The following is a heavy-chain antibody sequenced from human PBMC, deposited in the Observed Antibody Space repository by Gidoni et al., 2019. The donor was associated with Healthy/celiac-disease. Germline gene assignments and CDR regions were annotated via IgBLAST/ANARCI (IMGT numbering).Heavy chain of an antibody. CDR2: IYYSGST. Sequence: QLQLQESGPGLVKPSETLSLTCTVSGGSISSSSYSWGWIRQPPGKGLEWIGSIYYSGSTYYNPSLKSRVTISVDTSKNQFSLKLSSVTAADTAVYYCARRWYYDSSGYYYSDHDAFDIWGQGTMVTVSS. J-gene: IGHJ3*02. CDR3: ARRWYYDSSGYYYSDHDAFDI. CDR1: GGSISSSSYS. V-gene: IGHV4-39*01. D-gene: IGHD3-22*01.